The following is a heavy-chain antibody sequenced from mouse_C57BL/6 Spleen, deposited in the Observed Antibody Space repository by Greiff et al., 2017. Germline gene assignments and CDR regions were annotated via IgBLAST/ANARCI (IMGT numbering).Heavy chain of an antibody. Sequence: QVQLQQSGAELVRPGSSVKLSCKASGYTFTSYWMDWVKQRPGQGLEWIGNIYPSDSETHYNQKFKDKATLTVDKSSSTAYMQLSSLTSEDSAVYYCARQLQGAMDYWGQGTSVTVSS. CDR1: GYTFTSYW. J-gene: IGHJ4*01. D-gene: IGHD2-1*01. CDR3: ARQLQGAMDY. V-gene: IGHV1-61*01. CDR2: IYPSDSET.